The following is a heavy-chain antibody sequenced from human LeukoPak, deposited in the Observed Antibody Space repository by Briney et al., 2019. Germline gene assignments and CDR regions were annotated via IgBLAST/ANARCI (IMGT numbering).Heavy chain of an antibody. D-gene: IGHD3-3*01. CDR2: INPNSGNT. V-gene: IGHV1-8*03. J-gene: IGHJ6*03. CDR1: GYTFTGYY. CDR3: ARGDFWSGFHYYYYMDV. Sequence: ASVKVSCKASGYTFTGYYMHWVRQAPGQGLEWMGWINPNSGNTGYAQKFQGRVTITRNTSISTAYMELSSLRSEDTAVYYCARGDFWSGFHYYYYMDVWGKGTTVTVSS.